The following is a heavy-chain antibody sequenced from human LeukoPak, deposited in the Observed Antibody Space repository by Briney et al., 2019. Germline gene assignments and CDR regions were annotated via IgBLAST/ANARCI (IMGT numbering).Heavy chain of an antibody. Sequence: ASVKVSCKASGYTFTSYDINWVRQATGQGREWMGWMNPNSGNTGYAQKFQGRVTMTRNTSISTSYMELSSLRSEDTAVYYCGRTPPSSRGYSYWRFDPWGQGTLVTVSS. V-gene: IGHV1-8*01. CDR2: MNPNSGNT. CDR3: GRTPPSSRGYSYWRFDP. CDR1: GYTFTSYD. D-gene: IGHD5-18*01. J-gene: IGHJ5*02.